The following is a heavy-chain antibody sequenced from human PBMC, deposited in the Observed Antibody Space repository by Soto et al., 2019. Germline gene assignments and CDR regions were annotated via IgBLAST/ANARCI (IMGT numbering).Heavy chain of an antibody. J-gene: IGHJ6*04. V-gene: IGHV3-66*01. CDR1: GITVNNNY. Sequence: VQLVESGGDLVQPGGSLRLSCAASGITVNNNYMSWVRQAPGKGLEWVSVIYSGGRTGYADSVKGRFTISRDNPKNTVYLQMNGLRGENTAVYYCARDVGVWGRGTTVTVSS. CDR2: IYSGGRT. CDR3: ARDVGV.